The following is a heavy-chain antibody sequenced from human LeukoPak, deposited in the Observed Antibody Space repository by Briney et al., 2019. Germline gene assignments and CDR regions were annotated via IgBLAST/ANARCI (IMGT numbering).Heavy chain of an antibody. J-gene: IGHJ6*02. D-gene: IGHD3-10*01. CDR2: ISYDGSNK. CDR1: GFTFSSYG. Sequence: GGSLRLSCAASGFTFSSYGMHWVRQAPGKGLEWVAVISYDGSNKYYADSVKGRFTISRDNSKDTLYLQMNSLRAEDTAVYYCAKDVLLRPYYYGSGSYSYYYYGMDVWGQGTTVTVSS. V-gene: IGHV3-30*18. CDR3: AKDVLLRPYYYGSGSYSYYYYGMDV.